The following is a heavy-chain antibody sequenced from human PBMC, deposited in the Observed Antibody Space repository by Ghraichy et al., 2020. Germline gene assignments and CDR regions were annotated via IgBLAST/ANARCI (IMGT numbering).Heavy chain of an antibody. CDR1: GGPISSFY. V-gene: IGHV4-59*01. J-gene: IGHJ4*02. Sequence: SETLSLTCTVSGGPISSFYWSWIRQPPGKGLEWIGYIYYSGSTNYNPSLKSRVTISVDTSKNPFSLKLSSVTAADTAVYYCASRATGYDHWGQGTLVT. D-gene: IGHD5-12*01. CDR3: ASRATGYDH. CDR2: IYYSGST.